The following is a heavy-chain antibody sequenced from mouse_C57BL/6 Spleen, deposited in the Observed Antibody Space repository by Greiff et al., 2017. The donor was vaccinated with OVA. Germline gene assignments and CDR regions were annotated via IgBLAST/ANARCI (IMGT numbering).Heavy chain of an antibody. J-gene: IGHJ1*03. V-gene: IGHV1-74*01. D-gene: IGHD1-1*01. Sequence: QVQLQQPGAELVKPGASVKVSCKASGYTFTSYCMHWVKQRPGQGLEWIGRIHPSDSATNYNQKFKGKATLTVDKSSSTAYMQLSSLTSEDSAVYDCAIGRSSYWYFDVWGTGTTVTVSS. CDR1: GYTFTSYC. CDR2: IHPSDSAT. CDR3: AIGRSSYWYFDV.